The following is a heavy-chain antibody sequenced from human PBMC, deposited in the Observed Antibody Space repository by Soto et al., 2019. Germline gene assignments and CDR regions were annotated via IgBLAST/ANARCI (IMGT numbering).Heavy chain of an antibody. V-gene: IGHV3-21*01. CDR3: AREPGDLDAFDI. Sequence: GSLRRSCASSGFTFSNYNMNWVRQAPGKGLEWVSSISSGSGYINYADSLKGRFTISRDNAKNSLYLQMDSLRAEDTAVYYCAREPGDLDAFDIWGQGTMVTVSS. D-gene: IGHD7-27*01. CDR2: ISSGSGYI. CDR1: GFTFSNYN. J-gene: IGHJ3*02.